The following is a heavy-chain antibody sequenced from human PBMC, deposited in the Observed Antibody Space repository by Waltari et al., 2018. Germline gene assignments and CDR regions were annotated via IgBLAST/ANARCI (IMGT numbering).Heavy chain of an antibody. J-gene: IGHJ6*03. CDR2: IHYSGST. CDR3: AKGDLDQGYYYYYMDV. Sequence: QVQLQESGPGLVKPSETLSLTCTVSGGSISSYSWSWIRPPPGKGLEWIGYIHYSGSTNYNPSLKSRVTISVDTSKNQFSLKLSSVTAADTAVYYCAKGDLDQGYYYYYMDVWGKGTTVTVSS. D-gene: IGHD3-16*01. CDR1: GGSISSYS. V-gene: IGHV4-59*01.